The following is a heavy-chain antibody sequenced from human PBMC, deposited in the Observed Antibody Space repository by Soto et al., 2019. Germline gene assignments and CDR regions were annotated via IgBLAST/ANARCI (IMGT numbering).Heavy chain of an antibody. CDR2: ISYDGSNK. J-gene: IGHJ4*02. CDR3: ARVKVATTSPLYFDY. D-gene: IGHD5-12*01. V-gene: IGHV3-30-3*01. Sequence: GGSLRLSCAASGFTFSSYAMHWVRQAPGKGLEWVAVISYDGSNKYYADSVKGRFTISRDNSKNTLYLQMNSLRAEDTAVYYCARVKVATTSPLYFDYWGQGTLVTVSS. CDR1: GFTFSSYA.